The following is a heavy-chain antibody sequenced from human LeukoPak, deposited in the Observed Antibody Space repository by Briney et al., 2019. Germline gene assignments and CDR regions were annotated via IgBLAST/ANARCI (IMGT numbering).Heavy chain of an antibody. V-gene: IGHV1-2*02. CDR1: GYTFTGYY. J-gene: IGHJ5*02. CDR3: ARDEVGAYGSGSYYNLWFDP. D-gene: IGHD3-10*01. Sequence: ASVKVSCKASGYTFTGYYMHWVRQAPGQGLEWMGWINPNSGGTNYAQKFQGRVTMTRDTSISTAYMELSRLRSDDTAVYYCARDEVGAYGSGSYYNLWFDPWGQGTLVTVSS. CDR2: INPNSGGT.